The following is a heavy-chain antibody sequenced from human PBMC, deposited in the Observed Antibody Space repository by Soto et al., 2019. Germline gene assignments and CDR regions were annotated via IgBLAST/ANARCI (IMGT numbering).Heavy chain of an antibody. Sequence: QVQLQESGPGLVKPSQTLSLTCTVSGGSISSGGYYWSWIRQHPGKGLEWIGYIYYSGSTYYNPSLKSRVTISVDTSKNQFSLELSSVTAADTAVYYCARDELNWNDYYYYGMDVWGQGTTVTVSS. D-gene: IGHD1-1*01. CDR1: GGSISSGGYY. CDR3: ARDELNWNDYYYYGMDV. J-gene: IGHJ6*02. CDR2: IYYSGST. V-gene: IGHV4-31*03.